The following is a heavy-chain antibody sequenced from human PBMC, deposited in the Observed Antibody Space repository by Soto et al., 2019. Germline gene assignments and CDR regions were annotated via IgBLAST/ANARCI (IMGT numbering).Heavy chain of an antibody. CDR2: VYYTGAT. Sequence: QLQLQESGPGLVKPSETLSLTCAVSGGSISGSSGYYWAWIRQPPGKGLEWVGSVYYTGATYYGPSVKSRVTLSVDTSKNQFSLKLSAVTAADTAVYYCARHPNSGWLGFWGQGILVTVSS. J-gene: IGHJ4*02. CDR3: ARHPNSGWLGF. V-gene: IGHV4-39*01. D-gene: IGHD5-12*01. CDR1: GGSISGSSGYY.